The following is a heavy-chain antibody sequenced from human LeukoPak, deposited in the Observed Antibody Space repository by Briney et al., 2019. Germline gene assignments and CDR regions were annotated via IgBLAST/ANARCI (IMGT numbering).Heavy chain of an antibody. CDR1: GFTFSSYA. Sequence: PGGSLRLSCAASGFTFSSYAMSWVRQAPGKGLEWVSAISGSGGSTYYADSVKGRFTISRDNSKNTLYLQMNSLRAEDTAVYYCAKDPTLDYYDSSVILDYWGQGTLVTVSS. CDR3: AKDPTLDYYDSSVILDY. V-gene: IGHV3-23*01. CDR2: ISGSGGST. J-gene: IGHJ4*02. D-gene: IGHD3-22*01.